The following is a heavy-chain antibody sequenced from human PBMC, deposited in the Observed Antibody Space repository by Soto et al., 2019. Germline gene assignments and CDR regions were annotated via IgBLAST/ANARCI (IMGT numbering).Heavy chain of an antibody. CDR1: GFTFSSYA. Sequence: EVQLVESGGGLVQPGGSLRLSCAASGFTFSSYAIHWVRQAPGKGLEYVSAISSNGGSTYYANSVKGRFTIYRDNSKNTLYLQMGSLRAEDMAVYYCARATAAGTTPFDYWGQGTLVTVSS. D-gene: IGHD6-13*01. CDR2: ISSNGGST. J-gene: IGHJ4*02. V-gene: IGHV3-64*01. CDR3: ARATAAGTTPFDY.